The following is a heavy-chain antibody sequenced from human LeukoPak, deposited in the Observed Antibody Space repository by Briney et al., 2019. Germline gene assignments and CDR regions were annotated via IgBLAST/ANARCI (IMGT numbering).Heavy chain of an antibody. J-gene: IGHJ5*02. D-gene: IGHD3-10*01. CDR1: GGSFSGYY. V-gene: IGHV4-34*01. CDR3: ARRVPYYYGSGSYGWFDP. CDR2: INHSGST. Sequence: SETLSLTCAVYGGSFSGYYWSWIRQPPGKGLEWIGEINHSGSTNYNPSLKSRVTISVDTSKNQFSLKLSSVTAADTAVYYCARRVPYYYGSGSYGWFDPWGQGTLVTVSS.